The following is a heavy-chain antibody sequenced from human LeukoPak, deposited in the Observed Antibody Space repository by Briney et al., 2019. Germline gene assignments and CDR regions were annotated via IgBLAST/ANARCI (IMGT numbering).Heavy chain of an antibody. CDR1: GFTFSSFA. CDR2: IKQDGSEK. CDR3: AKSAKEDYYDSSGYYYDY. D-gene: IGHD3-22*01. Sequence: GGSLRLSCAASGFTFSSFAMDWVRQAPGKGLEWVANIKQDGSEKYYVDSVKGRFTISRDNSKNTLYLQMNSLRAEDTAVYYCAKSAKEDYYDSSGYYYDYWGQGTLVTVSS. J-gene: IGHJ4*02. V-gene: IGHV3-7*03.